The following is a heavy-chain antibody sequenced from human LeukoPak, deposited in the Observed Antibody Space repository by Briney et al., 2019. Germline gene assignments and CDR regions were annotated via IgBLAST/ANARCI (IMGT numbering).Heavy chain of an antibody. V-gene: IGHV1-2*02. D-gene: IGHD3-10*01. CDR3: ARVPDRGEYFQH. CDR2: INPNSGGT. Sequence: ASVKVSCKVSGYTLTELSMHWVRQAPGQGLEWMGWINPNSGGTNYAQKFQGRVTMTRDTSISTAYMELSRLRSDDTAVYYCARVPDRGEYFQHWGQGTLVTVSS. J-gene: IGHJ1*01. CDR1: GYTLTELS.